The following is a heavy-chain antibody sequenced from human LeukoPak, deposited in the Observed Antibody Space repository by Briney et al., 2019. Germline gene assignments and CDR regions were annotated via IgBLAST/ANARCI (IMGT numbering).Heavy chain of an antibody. CDR2: IYYSGST. CDR1: GGSISSYY. J-gene: IGHJ6*03. D-gene: IGHD1-26*01. Sequence: SETLSLTCTVSGGSISSYYWSWIRQPPGKGLEWIGYIYYSGSTNYNPSLKSRVTISVDTSKNQFSLKLSSVTAADTAVYYCARGGEGGSYFHYYYYMDVWGKGTTVTVSS. CDR3: ARGGEGGSYFHYYYYMDV. V-gene: IGHV4-59*01.